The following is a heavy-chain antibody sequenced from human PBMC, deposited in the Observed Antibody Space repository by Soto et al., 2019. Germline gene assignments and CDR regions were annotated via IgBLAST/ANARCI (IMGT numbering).Heavy chain of an antibody. CDR1: GGSFSGYY. CDR2: INHSGST. V-gene: IGHV4-34*01. Sequence: SETLSLTCAVYGGSFSGYYWSWIRQPPGKGLEWIGEINHSGSTNYNPSLKSRVTISVDTSKNQFSLKLSSVTAADTAVYYCARNIVVVVAATRHNYGMDVWGQGTTVTVSS. CDR3: ARNIVVVVAATRHNYGMDV. J-gene: IGHJ6*02. D-gene: IGHD2-15*01.